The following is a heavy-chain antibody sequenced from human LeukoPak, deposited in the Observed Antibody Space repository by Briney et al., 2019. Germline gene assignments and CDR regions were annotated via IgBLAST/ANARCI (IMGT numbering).Heavy chain of an antibody. Sequence: GESLKISCHGSGYSFTSNWIGWVRQLPGKGLEWMGIIYPSDSDTRYSPSFQGQVTISADKSINTVYLHWNSLKASDTAMYYCASFHISGKSYNGLHYWGQGTLVTVSS. D-gene: IGHD3-10*01. CDR2: IYPSDSDT. J-gene: IGHJ4*02. CDR3: ASFHISGKSYNGLHY. V-gene: IGHV5-51*01. CDR1: GYSFTSNW.